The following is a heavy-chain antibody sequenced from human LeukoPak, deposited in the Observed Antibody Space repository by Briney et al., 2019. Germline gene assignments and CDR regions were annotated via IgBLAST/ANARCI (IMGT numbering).Heavy chain of an antibody. CDR2: INHSGST. J-gene: IGHJ4*02. CDR3: ARGDYSNSYYFDY. V-gene: IGHV4-34*01. Sequence: SETLSLTRADYGGSFSGYYWSWIRQPPGKGLEWIGEINHSGSTNYNPSLKSRVTISVDTSKNQFSLKLSSVTAADTAVYYCARGDYSNSYYFDYWGQGTLVTVSS. CDR1: GGSFSGYY. D-gene: IGHD4-11*01.